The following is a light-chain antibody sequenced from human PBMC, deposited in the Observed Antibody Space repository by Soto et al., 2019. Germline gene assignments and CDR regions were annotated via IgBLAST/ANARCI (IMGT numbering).Light chain of an antibody. Sequence: DIQMTQSPSSLSASVGDRVTITCQSSQNINNYLNWYQQKPGRAPELLIFAASSLGDGVPSRFSGSGSSTHCTLTITSLQPEDSATYYCQQSYNSPMFTFGQGTKVAIK. CDR2: AAS. CDR1: QNINNY. CDR3: QQSYNSPMFT. V-gene: IGKV1-39*01. J-gene: IGKJ2*01.